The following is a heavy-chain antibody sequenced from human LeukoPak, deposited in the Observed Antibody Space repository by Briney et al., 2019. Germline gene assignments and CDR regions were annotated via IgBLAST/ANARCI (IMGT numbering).Heavy chain of an antibody. J-gene: IGHJ5*02. CDR1: GGSVSSNRYY. CDR3: VRDPDYYDDSGYT. CDR2: MYYSGGT. D-gene: IGHD3-22*01. Sequence: PSETLSLTCTVSGGSVSSNRYYWGWIRQPPGKGLEWIGSMYYSGGTYYNPSLKSRVTISADTYKNQFSLKLSSVTAADTALYYCVRDPDYYDDSGYTWGQGTLVTVSS. V-gene: IGHV4-39*07.